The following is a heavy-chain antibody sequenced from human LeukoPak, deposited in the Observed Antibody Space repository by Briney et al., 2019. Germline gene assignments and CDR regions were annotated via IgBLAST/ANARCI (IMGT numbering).Heavy chain of an antibody. V-gene: IGHV4-31*03. D-gene: IGHD3-16*01. CDR1: GGSISSGGYY. J-gene: IGHJ6*02. CDR2: IYYSGST. Sequence: SQTLSLTCTVSGGSISSGGYYWSWIRQHPGKGLEWIGYIYYSGSTYYNPSLKSRVTISVDTSKNQFSLKLSSVTAADTAVYYCARGGQDYYYYYGMDVWGQGTTVTASS. CDR3: ARGGQDYYYYYGMDV.